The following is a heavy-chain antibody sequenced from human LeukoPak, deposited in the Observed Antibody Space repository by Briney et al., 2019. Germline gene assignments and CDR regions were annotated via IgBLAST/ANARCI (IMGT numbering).Heavy chain of an antibody. CDR1: GLTPADYG. D-gene: IGHD2-2*01. Sequence: GGSLRLSCAASGLTPADYGMSWVGQAPGKGLEWVSGIDWSGESTGYADSVKGRFTISRDNAANVLYLQMNGLRAEDTALYYCARDLSASWYSLGYWGRGTLVTVSS. J-gene: IGHJ4*02. CDR3: ARDLSASWYSLGY. CDR2: IDWSGEST. V-gene: IGHV3-20*04.